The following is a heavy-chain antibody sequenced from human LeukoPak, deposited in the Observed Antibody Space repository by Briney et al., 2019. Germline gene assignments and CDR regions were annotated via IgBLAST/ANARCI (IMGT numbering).Heavy chain of an antibody. CDR1: GGSFSGYY. V-gene: IGHV4-34*01. D-gene: IGHD6-19*01. CDR3: ARIRVGLFSRWLHSFDY. J-gene: IGHJ4*02. Sequence: SETLSLTCAVYGGSFSGYYWSWIRQPPGKGLEWIGEINHSGSTNYNPSLKSRVTISVGTSKNQFSLKLSSVTAADTAVYYCARIRVGLFSRWLHSFDYWGQGTLVTVSS. CDR2: INHSGST.